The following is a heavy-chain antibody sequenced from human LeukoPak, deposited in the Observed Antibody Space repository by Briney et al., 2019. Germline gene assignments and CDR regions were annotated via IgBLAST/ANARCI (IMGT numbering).Heavy chain of an antibody. CDR1: GFTFSDSW. CDR2: MNQDGSAK. D-gene: IGHD3-16*01. Sequence: PGGSLRLSCAASGFTFSDSWMSWVRQAPGKGLEWVAHMNQDGSAKGYVDSVKGRFTISRDNARNSLYLQMSSLRPEDTAVYYCATYTHWVAGDVWGQGTTVTVSS. CDR3: ATYTHWVAGDV. V-gene: IGHV3-7*01. J-gene: IGHJ6*02.